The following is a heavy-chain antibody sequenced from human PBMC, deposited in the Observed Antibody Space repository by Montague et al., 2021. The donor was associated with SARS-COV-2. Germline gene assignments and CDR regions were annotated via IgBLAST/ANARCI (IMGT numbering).Heavy chain of an antibody. D-gene: IGHD4-23*01. Sequence: TLSLTCTVSGGSISSGGYYWSWIRQHPGKGLEWIGYIYHSGSTYYNPSLKSRVTISVDTSKNQFSLKLSSVTAADTAVCYCASTYGGNLGYYYYYMDVWGKGTTVTVSS. CDR2: IYHSGST. CDR3: ASTYGGNLGYYYYYMDV. CDR1: GGSISSGGYY. J-gene: IGHJ6*03. V-gene: IGHV4-31*03.